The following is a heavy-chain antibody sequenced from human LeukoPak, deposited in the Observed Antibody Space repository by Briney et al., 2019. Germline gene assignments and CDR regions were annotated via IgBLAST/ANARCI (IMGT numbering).Heavy chain of an antibody. CDR1: GYTFTGYY. CDR3: ARAFITVDYYYYNMDV. D-gene: IGHD3-16*01. Sequence: EASVKVSCKASGYTFTGYYMHWVRQAPGQGLEWIGWINPNSGGTNYAQKFQGRVTMTRDTPTSTAYMELSRLRSDDTAVYYCARAFITVDYYYYNMDVWGQGTTVTVSS. J-gene: IGHJ6*02. V-gene: IGHV1-2*02. CDR2: INPNSGGT.